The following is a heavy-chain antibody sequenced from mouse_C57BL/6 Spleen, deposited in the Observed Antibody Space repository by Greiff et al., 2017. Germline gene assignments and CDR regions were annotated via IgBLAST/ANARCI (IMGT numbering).Heavy chain of an antibody. Sequence: EVMLVESEGGLVQPGSSMKLSCTASGFTFSDYYMAWVRQVPEKGLEWVANINYDGSSTYYLDSLKSRFIISRDNAKNILYLQMSSLKSEDTATYYCASYDYDGYYFDYWGQGTTLTVSS. J-gene: IGHJ2*01. D-gene: IGHD2-4*01. CDR1: GFTFSDYY. V-gene: IGHV5-16*01. CDR2: INYDGSST. CDR3: ASYDYDGYYFDY.